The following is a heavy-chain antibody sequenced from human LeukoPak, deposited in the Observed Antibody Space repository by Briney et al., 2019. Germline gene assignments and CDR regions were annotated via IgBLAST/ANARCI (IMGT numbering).Heavy chain of an antibody. CDR2: ISTSSRYI. J-gene: IGHJ4*02. CDR1: GITFSSYT. V-gene: IGHV3-21*01. CDR3: ARRYGDYVGSFEY. D-gene: IGHD4-17*01. Sequence: PGGSLRLSCAASGITFSSYTMNWVRQAPGKGLEWISSISTSSRYIYYADSVKGRFTISRDNAKNSLYLQMNSLRDEDTAVYYFARRYGDYVGSFEYWGQGTLVTVSS.